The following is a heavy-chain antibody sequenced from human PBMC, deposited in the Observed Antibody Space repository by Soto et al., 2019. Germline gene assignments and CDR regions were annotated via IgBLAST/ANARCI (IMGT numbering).Heavy chain of an antibody. V-gene: IGHV1-8*02. J-gene: IGHJ6*03. Sequence: VSVKVSCKASGYTFTSYGINWVRQATGQGLEWMGWINPNSGNTSYAQKFQGRVTMTRNTSMSTAYMELSSLRSEDTAVYYCARVPSDGSPITDYYMDDWGKGTTVTVSS. D-gene: IGHD6-13*01. CDR1: GYTFTSYG. CDR3: ARVPSDGSPITDYYMDD. CDR2: INPNSGNT.